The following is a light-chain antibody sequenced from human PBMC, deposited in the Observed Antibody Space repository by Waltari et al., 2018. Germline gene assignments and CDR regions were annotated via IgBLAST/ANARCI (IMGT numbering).Light chain of an antibody. J-gene: IGKJ1*01. Sequence: CRASQTVNSDLAWYQQMPGQAPRLLIYGASTRATGIPARFSGSGSGTEFTLTISSLQSEDFAVYYCQQYSNWPPWTFGQGTKVEIK. CDR2: GAS. CDR3: QQYSNWPPWT. CDR1: QTVNSD. V-gene: IGKV3-15*01.